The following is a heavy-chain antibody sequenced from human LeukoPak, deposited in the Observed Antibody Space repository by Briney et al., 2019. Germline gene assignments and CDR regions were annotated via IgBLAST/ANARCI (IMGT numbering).Heavy chain of an antibody. D-gene: IGHD4-17*01. V-gene: IGHV4-34*01. CDR2: INHSGST. J-gene: IGHJ4*02. CDR1: GGSFSRYY. CDR3: ARGLSPSGYGDYGAIDY. Sequence: ESSEPLSLTCAVYGGSFSRYYGRWIRQPPGEGLEWIGEINHSGSTNYNPSLKGRVTISVDTSNNQFSLKLSSVTAADTAGYYCARGLSPSGYGDYGAIDYWGQGTLVTVSS.